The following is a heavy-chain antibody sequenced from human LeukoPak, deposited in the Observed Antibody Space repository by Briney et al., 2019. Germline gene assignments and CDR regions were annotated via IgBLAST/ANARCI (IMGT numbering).Heavy chain of an antibody. V-gene: IGHV4-34*01. CDR2: INHSGST. CDR1: GGSLSGYY. CDR3: ASGGLRFLEWLLSPPFDY. J-gene: IGHJ4*02. Sequence: SETLSLTCAVYGGSLSGYYWSWIRQPPGKGLEGMVEINHSGSTNYNPSLKSRVTISVDTSQNQFSLKLSSVTAADTAVYYCASGGLRFLEWLLSPPFDYWGQGTLVTVSS. D-gene: IGHD3-3*01.